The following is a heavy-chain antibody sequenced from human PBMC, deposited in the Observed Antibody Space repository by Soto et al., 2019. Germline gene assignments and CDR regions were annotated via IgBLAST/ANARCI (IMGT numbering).Heavy chain of an antibody. V-gene: IGHV1-8*01. CDR3: ARGSFISTGYDSGWYIAH. Sequence: QVQLMQSGAEVKKPGASVKVSCKPSGYPFTSYHVNWVRQAPGQGLEWMGWMNPDSGSTDYALKFQGRITMTSNTAMSTAYWELRSLTSEDTAIYYCARGSFISTGYDSGWYIAHWGQGTQVIVSS. CDR1: GYPFTSYH. D-gene: IGHD6-19*01. CDR2: MNPDSGST. J-gene: IGHJ5*02.